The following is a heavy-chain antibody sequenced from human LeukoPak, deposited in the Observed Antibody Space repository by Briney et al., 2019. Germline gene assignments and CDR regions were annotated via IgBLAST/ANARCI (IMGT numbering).Heavy chain of an antibody. CDR2: IYTSGST. J-gene: IGHJ3*02. CDR3: ARDRRATMIVVGGDAFDI. CDR1: GGSISSFY. D-gene: IGHD3-22*01. V-gene: IGHV4-4*07. Sequence: PSETLCLTCTVSGGSISSFYWSRIRQPAGKVLEWIGRIYTSGSTNYNPSLKSRVTMSVDTSKNQFSLKLSSVTAADTAVYYCARDRRATMIVVGGDAFDIWGQGTMVTVSS.